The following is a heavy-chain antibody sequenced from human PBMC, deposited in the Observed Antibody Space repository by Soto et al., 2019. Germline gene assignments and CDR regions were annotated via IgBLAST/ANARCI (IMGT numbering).Heavy chain of an antibody. CDR3: ARGITLPTPLDY. Sequence: ASVKVSCTASGYTFASYASHWVRQAPGQRLEWMGWINAGNGNTKYSQKFQGRVTITRDTSASTAYMELSSLRSEDTAVYYCARGITLPTPLDYWGQGTLVTVSS. CDR1: GYTFASYA. CDR2: INAGNGNT. J-gene: IGHJ4*02. D-gene: IGHD1-20*01. V-gene: IGHV1-3*01.